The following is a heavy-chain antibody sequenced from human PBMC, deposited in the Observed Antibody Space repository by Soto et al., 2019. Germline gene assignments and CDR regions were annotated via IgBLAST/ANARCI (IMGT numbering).Heavy chain of an antibody. V-gene: IGHV4-39*01. CDR1: GGSISSSSYY. CDR2: IYYSGST. Sequence: PSETLSLTCTVSGGSISSSSYYWGWIRQPPGKGLEWIGSIYYSGSTYYNPSLKSRVTISVDTSKNQFSLKLSPVTAADTAVYYCARQAAGSIYYYYYYGMDVWGQGTTVTVSS. J-gene: IGHJ6*02. D-gene: IGHD6-13*01. CDR3: ARQAAGSIYYYYYYGMDV.